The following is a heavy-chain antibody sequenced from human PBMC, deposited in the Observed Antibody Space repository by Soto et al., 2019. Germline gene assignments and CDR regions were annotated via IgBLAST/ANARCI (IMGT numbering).Heavy chain of an antibody. V-gene: IGHV4-38-2*02. CDR3: ARESSRDQNWFDP. J-gene: IGHJ5*02. CDR1: GFSISSGYY. Sequence: PSETLSLTCVVSGFSISSGYYWGWIRQPPGKGLEWIVSIYHSGTTYYNPSLKSRVTILVDTSKNQFSRNLNSVTAADTAIYYCARESSRDQNWFDPWGQGTLVTVSS. CDR2: IYHSGTT. D-gene: IGHD6-13*01.